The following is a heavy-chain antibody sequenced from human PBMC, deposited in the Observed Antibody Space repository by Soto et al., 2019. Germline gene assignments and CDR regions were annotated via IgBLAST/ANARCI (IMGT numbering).Heavy chain of an antibody. Sequence: GGSLRLSCAASGFTFSSYAMSWGRQAPGKGLEWVSAISGSGGSTYYADSVKGRFTISRDNSKNTLYLQMNSLRAEDAAVYYCAKNGKYYYDSSGYYYFDSYFDYWGQGTLVTVSS. CDR1: GFTFSSYA. V-gene: IGHV3-23*01. CDR3: AKNGKYYYDSSGYYYFDSYFDY. J-gene: IGHJ4*02. D-gene: IGHD3-22*01. CDR2: ISGSGGST.